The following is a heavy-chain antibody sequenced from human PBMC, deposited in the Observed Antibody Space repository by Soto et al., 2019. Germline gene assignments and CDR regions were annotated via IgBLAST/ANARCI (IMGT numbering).Heavy chain of an antibody. CDR3: ARGITDDFWIDY. J-gene: IGHJ4*02. CDR2: IIPILGIA. Sequence: ASVKVSCKASGGTFSSYTISWVRQAPGQGLEWMGRIIPILGIANYAQKFQGRVTITADKSTSTAYMELSSLRSEDTAVYYCARGITDDFWIDYWGQGTLVTVSS. CDR1: GGTFSSYT. D-gene: IGHD3-3*01. V-gene: IGHV1-69*02.